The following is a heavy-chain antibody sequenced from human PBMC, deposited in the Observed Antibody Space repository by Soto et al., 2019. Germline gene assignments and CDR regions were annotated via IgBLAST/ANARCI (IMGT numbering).Heavy chain of an antibody. D-gene: IGHD2-8*01. V-gene: IGHV4-59*08. CDR1: GGSISTYY. CDR2: IYYSGTA. Sequence: QVQLQESGPGLVKPSETLSLTCTVSGGSISTYYWSWIRQPPGKGLEWIGYIYYSGTASYNPSLKSRVTISLATSKNQSSLKLSSVTAADTAVYYCARGGHCTDGVCSALDYWGQGTVVTVSS. J-gene: IGHJ4*02. CDR3: ARGGHCTDGVCSALDY.